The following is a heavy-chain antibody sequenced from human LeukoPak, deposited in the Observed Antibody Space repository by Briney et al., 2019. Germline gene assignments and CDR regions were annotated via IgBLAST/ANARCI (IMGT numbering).Heavy chain of an antibody. CDR2: LYYSGYT. CDR1: GDSISGYY. V-gene: IGHV4-59*08. CDR3: ARGPLAYCGADCSVDAFDI. D-gene: IGHD2-21*02. Sequence: SETLSLTCTVSGDSISGYYWSWIRQPPGKGLEWIGYLYYSGYTNYNPSLTSRVTISIDTSNNHFSLKLISVTAADTAVYYCARGPLAYCGADCSVDAFDIWGQGTVVTVSS. J-gene: IGHJ3*02.